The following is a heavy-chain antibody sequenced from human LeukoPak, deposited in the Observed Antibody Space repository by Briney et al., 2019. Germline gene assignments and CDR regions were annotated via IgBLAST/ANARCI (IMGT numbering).Heavy chain of an antibody. CDR2: ISYDGSNK. V-gene: IGHV3-30*03. Sequence: QPGGSLRLSCAASGFTFSSYGMHWVRQAPGKGLEWVAVISYDGSNKYYADSVKGRFTISRDNSKNTLYLQMNSLRAEDTAVYYCARGPLGTFDIWGQGTMVTVSS. CDR3: ARGPLGTFDI. J-gene: IGHJ3*02. CDR1: GFTFSSYG.